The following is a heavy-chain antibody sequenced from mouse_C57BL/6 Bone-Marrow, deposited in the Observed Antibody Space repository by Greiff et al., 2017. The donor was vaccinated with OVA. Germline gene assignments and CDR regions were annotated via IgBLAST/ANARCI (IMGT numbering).Heavy chain of an antibody. V-gene: IGHV1-74*01. CDR2: IHPSDSDT. Sequence: QVQLQQPGAELVKPGASVKVSCKASGYTFTSYWMHWVKQRPGQGLEWIGRIHPSDSDTNYNHKFKGKATLTVDKSSSPAYMQLSSLTSEDSGVCYCAIRKGLGRGVDYWGQGTTLTVSS. CDR1: GYTFTSYW. D-gene: IGHD4-1*01. CDR3: AIRKGLGRGVDY. J-gene: IGHJ2*01.